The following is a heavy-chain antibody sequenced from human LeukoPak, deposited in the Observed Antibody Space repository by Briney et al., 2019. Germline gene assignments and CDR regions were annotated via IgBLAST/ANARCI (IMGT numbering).Heavy chain of an antibody. Sequence: SETLSLTCAVYGGSFSGYYWSWIRQPPGKGLEWIGEINHSGSTNYNPSLKSRVTISVDTSKNQFPLKLSSVTAADTAVYYCARGNLWELLLEVPAYYFDYWGQGTLVTVST. CDR3: ARGNLWELLLEVPAYYFDY. D-gene: IGHD1-26*01. CDR1: GGSFSGYY. CDR2: INHSGST. J-gene: IGHJ4*02. V-gene: IGHV4-34*01.